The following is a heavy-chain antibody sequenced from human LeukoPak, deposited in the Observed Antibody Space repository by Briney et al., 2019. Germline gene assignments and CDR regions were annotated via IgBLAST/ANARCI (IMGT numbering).Heavy chain of an antibody. D-gene: IGHD6-13*01. CDR2: ISGGGGGT. CDR3: VRDGLSSSFYEFDY. V-gene: IGHV3-43*02. Sequence: GGSLRLSCAASGFTFDDYAMHWVRQVPGKGLEWVSLISGGGGGTNYADSVKGRFTISRDNSKNSLYLQMNSLRAEDTAVYYCVRDGLSSSFYEFDYWGQGTLVTVSS. J-gene: IGHJ4*02. CDR1: GFTFDDYA.